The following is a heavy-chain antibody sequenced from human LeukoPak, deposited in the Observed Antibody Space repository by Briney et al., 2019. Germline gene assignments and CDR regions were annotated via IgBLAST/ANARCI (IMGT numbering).Heavy chain of an antibody. D-gene: IGHD6-19*01. CDR3: ARSSRAVAGTLDY. V-gene: IGHV4-39*01. CDR2: IYYSGST. CDR1: GASVTSSSYY. Sequence: PSETLSLTCTVSGASVTSSSYYWGWIRQPPGKGLEWIGIIYYSGSTYYNPSHKSRVTISVDTSKNQFSLKLSSVTAADTAVYYCARSSRAVAGTLDYWGQGTLVTVSS. J-gene: IGHJ4*02.